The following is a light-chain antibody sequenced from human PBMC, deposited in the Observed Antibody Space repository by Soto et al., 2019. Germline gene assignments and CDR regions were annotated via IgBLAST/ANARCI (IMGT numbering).Light chain of an antibody. CDR1: SSDVGGYNY. CDR2: DVN. CDR3: CSYAGTCPFV. J-gene: IGLJ1*01. Sequence: QSALTQPRSVSGSPGQSVTISCTGTSSDVGGYNYVSWYQQDPGKAPRLMIYDVNKRPSGVPDRFSGSKSGNTVSLTISGLQAEDEADYYCCSYAGTCPFVFGTGTKLTVL. V-gene: IGLV2-11*01.